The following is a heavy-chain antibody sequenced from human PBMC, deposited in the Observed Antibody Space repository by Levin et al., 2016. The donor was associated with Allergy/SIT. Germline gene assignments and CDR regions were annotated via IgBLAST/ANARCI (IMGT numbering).Heavy chain of an antibody. D-gene: IGHD6-19*01. Sequence: GESLKISCVASGFTFSNYDMHWVRQTTGKGLEWVAGLVSNSDTYYLDSVKDRFTISRENGKNSLYLQMDSLRAGDTAVYYCAREPAVPGTWYFDLWGRGTLVTVSS. CDR2: LVSNSDT. CDR3: AREPAVPGTWYFDL. J-gene: IGHJ2*01. CDR1: GFTFSNYD. V-gene: IGHV3-13*01.